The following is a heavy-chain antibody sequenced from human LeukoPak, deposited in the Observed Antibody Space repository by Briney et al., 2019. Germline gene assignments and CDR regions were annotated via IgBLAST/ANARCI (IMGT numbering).Heavy chain of an antibody. CDR1: GFTFSTHS. CDR2: IKSKSYGATT. D-gene: IGHD2-8*01. J-gene: IGHJ4*02. CDR3: ATDNGGESGFDY. V-gene: IGHV3-15*05. Sequence: GGSLRLSCAASGFTFSTHSMNWVRQAPGKGLEWVGRIKSKSYGATTDYAAPVKGRSTISRDDSKNTLYLQMNSLKTEDTAVYYCATDNGGESGFDYWGQGTLVTVSS.